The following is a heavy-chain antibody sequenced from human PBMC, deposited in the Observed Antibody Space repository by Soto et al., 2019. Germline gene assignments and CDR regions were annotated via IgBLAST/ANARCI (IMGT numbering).Heavy chain of an antibody. CDR1: GGTFSNYA. CDR3: ARGSTTNWYFDL. CDR2: IIPLFGTA. V-gene: IGHV1-69*06. D-gene: IGHD1-1*01. J-gene: IGHJ2*01. Sequence: QVQLVQSGAEVKKPGSXXXVSCRASGGTFSNYAISWVRQAPGQGLEWMGGIIPLFGTANYVQKFQGRVTITADKSTSTAYMELNSLRSEDTAVYYCARGSTTNWYFDLWGRGTLVTVSS.